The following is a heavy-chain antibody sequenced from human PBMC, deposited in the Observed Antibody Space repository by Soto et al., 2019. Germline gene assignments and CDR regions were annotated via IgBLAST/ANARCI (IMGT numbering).Heavy chain of an antibody. J-gene: IGHJ3*02. D-gene: IGHD3-22*01. CDR2: ISYDGSNK. V-gene: IGHV3-30-3*01. CDR1: GFTFSSYA. Sequence: LRLSCAASGFTFSSYAMHWVRQAPGKGLEWVAVISYDGSNKYYADSAKGRFTISRDNSKNTLYLQMNSLRAEDTAVYYCARGLVMLSDSSDLRAFDIWGQGTMVTVSS. CDR3: ARGLVMLSDSSDLRAFDI.